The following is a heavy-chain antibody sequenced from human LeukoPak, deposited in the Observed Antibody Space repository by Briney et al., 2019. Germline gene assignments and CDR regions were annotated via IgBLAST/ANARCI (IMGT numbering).Heavy chain of an antibody. Sequence: SETLSLTCTVSGGSITNYYWSWMRQPPGKGLEWIGYIHYSGSTNYNPSLKSRVTISLDTSKNQFSLRLTSVTAADTAIYYCANTEWNYARWGQGTLVTVSS. D-gene: IGHD1-7*01. CDR2: IHYSGST. J-gene: IGHJ4*02. V-gene: IGHV4-59*08. CDR1: GGSITNYY. CDR3: ANTEWNYAR.